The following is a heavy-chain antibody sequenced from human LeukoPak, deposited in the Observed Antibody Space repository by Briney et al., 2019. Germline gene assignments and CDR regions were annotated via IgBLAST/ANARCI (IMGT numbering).Heavy chain of an antibody. V-gene: IGHV4-39*01. Sequence: WVRQPPGKGLEWIGSIYYGGSTYYNPSLKSRVTISVDTSMNQFSLKLSFVTTADTAVYYCARALGYCSGGSCTRGYNWFDPWGQGTLVTVPS. D-gene: IGHD2-15*01. J-gene: IGHJ5*02. CDR2: IYYGGST. CDR3: ARALGYCSGGSCTRGYNWFDP.